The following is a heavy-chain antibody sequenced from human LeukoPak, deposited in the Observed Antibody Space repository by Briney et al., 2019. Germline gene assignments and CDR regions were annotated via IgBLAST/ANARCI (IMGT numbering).Heavy chain of an antibody. CDR1: GGSISSYY. CDR2: INHSGST. D-gene: IGHD2-2*02. Sequence: SETLSLTCTVSGGSISSYYWSWIRQPPGKGLEWIGEINHSGSTNYNPSLKSRVTISVDTSKNQFSLKQSSVTAADTAVYYCARGYLHGAFDIWGQGTMVTVSS. J-gene: IGHJ3*02. CDR3: ARGYLHGAFDI. V-gene: IGHV4-34*01.